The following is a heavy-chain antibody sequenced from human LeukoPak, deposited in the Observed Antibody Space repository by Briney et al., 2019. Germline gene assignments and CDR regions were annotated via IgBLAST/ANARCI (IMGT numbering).Heavy chain of an antibody. D-gene: IGHD2-15*01. J-gene: IGHJ4*02. CDR3: ARNSDCSGGSCYFPYFDY. CDR2: INHSGST. Sequence: PSETLSLTCAVCGGSFSGYYWSWIRQPPGKGLEWIGEINHSGSTNYNPSLKSRVTISVDTSKNQFSLKLSSVTAADTAVYYCARNSDCSGGSCYFPYFDYWGQGTLVTVSS. CDR1: GGSFSGYY. V-gene: IGHV4-34*01.